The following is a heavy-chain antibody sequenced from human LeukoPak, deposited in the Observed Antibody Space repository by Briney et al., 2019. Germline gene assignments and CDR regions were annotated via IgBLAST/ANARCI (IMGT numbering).Heavy chain of an antibody. CDR3: ARVQRGYSGRTTPQNNWFDP. D-gene: IGHD5-12*01. V-gene: IGHV4-38-2*02. J-gene: IGHJ5*02. CDR1: GYSISSGYY. Sequence: SSETLSLTCTASGYSISSGYYWGWIRQPPGKGLEWIGSIYHSGSTYYNPSLKSRVTISVDTSKNQFSLKLSSVTAADTAVYYCARVQRGYSGRTTPQNNWFDPWGQGTLVTVSS. CDR2: IYHSGST.